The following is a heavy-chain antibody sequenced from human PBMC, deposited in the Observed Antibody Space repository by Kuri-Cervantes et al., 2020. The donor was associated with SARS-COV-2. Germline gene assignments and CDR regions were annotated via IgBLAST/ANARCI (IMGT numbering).Heavy chain of an antibody. D-gene: IGHD3-3*01. CDR2: ISSNGGST. CDR3: ARDRDDFWSGYRVNYYYYGMDV. Sequence: GESLKISCSASGFTFSSYAMHWVRQAPGKGLEYVSAISSNGGSTYYADSVKGRFTISRDNSKNTLYLQMSSLRAEDTAVYYCARDRDDFWSGYRVNYYYYGMDVWGQGTTVTVSS. V-gene: IGHV3-64D*08. CDR1: GFTFSSYA. J-gene: IGHJ6*02.